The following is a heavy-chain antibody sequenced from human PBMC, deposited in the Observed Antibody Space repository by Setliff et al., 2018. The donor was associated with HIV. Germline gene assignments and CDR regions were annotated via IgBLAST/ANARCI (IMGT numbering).Heavy chain of an antibody. CDR2: ISSGGRTI. J-gene: IGHJ4*02. V-gene: IGHV3-48*03. D-gene: IGHD1-26*01. CDR3: AKDRSGSYSFARD. CDR1: GFNFYNYE. Sequence: PGGSLRLSCAASGFNFYNYEMNWVRQAPGKGLEWIAYISSGGRTIDYADSVKDRFTIYRDNGKNSLYVQMNSLRAEDRAVYYCAKDRSGSYSFARDWGQGTLVTVSS.